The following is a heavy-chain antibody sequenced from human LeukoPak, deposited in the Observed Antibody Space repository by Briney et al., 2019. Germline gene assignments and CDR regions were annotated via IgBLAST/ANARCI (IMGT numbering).Heavy chain of an antibody. D-gene: IGHD3-22*01. CDR2: LHPNGNL. CDR3: SRGLDSRKLGY. CDR1: GASFSSGDQY. Sequence: SQTLSLTCTVSGASFSSGDQYWTWIRRSPGKGLEWIGSLHPNGNLYNNPSLESRVTMSVDTSKNQFSLNLNSVTAADTAVYFCSRGLDSRKLGYWGQGTLVTVSS. J-gene: IGHJ4*02. V-gene: IGHV4-31*03.